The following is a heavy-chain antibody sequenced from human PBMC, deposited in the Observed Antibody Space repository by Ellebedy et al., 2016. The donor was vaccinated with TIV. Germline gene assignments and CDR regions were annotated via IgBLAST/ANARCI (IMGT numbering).Heavy chain of an antibody. CDR1: GFTFSNYW. CDR2: IKQDGSEK. V-gene: IGHV3-7*01. Sequence: GESLKISCATSGFTFSNYWMTWVRQAPGKGLEWVANIKQDGSEKYYVDSVMGRFSISRDNTKNSLYLQMNSLRDEDTAVYYCARDQWLGRAYYFDSWGQGTLVTVSS. CDR3: ARDQWLGRAYYFDS. J-gene: IGHJ4*02. D-gene: IGHD6-19*01.